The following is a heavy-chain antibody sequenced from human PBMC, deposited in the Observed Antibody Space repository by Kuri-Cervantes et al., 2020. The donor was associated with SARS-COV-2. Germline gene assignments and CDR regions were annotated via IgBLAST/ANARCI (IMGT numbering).Heavy chain of an antibody. CDR1: GDSITNYY. J-gene: IGHJ4*02. CDR2: VSYNGAT. V-gene: IGHV4-59*01. Sequence: ESLKISCTVSGDSITNYYLTWIRQPPGKGLEWIGYVSYNGATAYNPSLKSRATMSLDTSKNQFSLRLSSVTAADTAVYYCSGRVDFSSVDYWGQGTLVTVSS. D-gene: IGHD3/OR15-3a*01. CDR3: SGRVDFSSVDY.